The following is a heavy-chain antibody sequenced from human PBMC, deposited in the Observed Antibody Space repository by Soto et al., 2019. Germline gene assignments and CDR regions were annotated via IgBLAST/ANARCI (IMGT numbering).Heavy chain of an antibody. D-gene: IGHD2-15*01. J-gene: IGHJ4*02. CDR3: VEVSGYCTGGSCFSYFDY. V-gene: IGHV3-64D*06. Sequence: PGGSLRLSRSATRFTFSHHTLYWHHQHPGRCLLCVSSISGSGGNIYYAESVKGRFTISRDNSKNALYLQMTSLSSEDSAVYCCVEVSGYCTGGSCFSYFDYWGQGA. CDR1: RFTFSHHT. CDR2: ISGSGGNI.